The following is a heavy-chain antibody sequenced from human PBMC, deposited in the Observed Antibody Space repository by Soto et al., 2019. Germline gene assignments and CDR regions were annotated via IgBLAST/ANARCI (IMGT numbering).Heavy chain of an antibody. CDR1: VEALRRDV. J-gene: IGHJ1*01. D-gene: IGHD6-6*01. V-gene: IGHV1-69*06. CDR3: ARGVSMAGRPGFFHH. Sequence: SVKVYCKAPVEALRRDVISWVRQCPGQGLEWLGGITPMSGTTDYAQKFQGRVTISADKSTGTAYFELSSLTFDDTGVYYCARGVSMAGRPGFFHHWGQGTLVTVSS. CDR2: ITPMSGTT.